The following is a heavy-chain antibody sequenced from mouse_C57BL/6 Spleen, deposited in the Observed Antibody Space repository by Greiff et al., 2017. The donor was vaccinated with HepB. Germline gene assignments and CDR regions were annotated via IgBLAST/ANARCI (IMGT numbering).Heavy chain of an antibody. CDR1: GYTFTSYW. CDR3: ARYTTVVATRVWYFDV. J-gene: IGHJ1*03. CDR2: IYPGSGST. D-gene: IGHD1-1*01. V-gene: IGHV1-55*01. Sequence: VQLQQPGAELVKPGASVKMSCKASGYTFTSYWITWVKQRPGQGLEWIGDIYPGSGSTNYNEKFRSKATLTVDTSSSTAYMQLSSLTSEDSAVYYGARYTTVVATRVWYFDVWGTGTTVTVSS.